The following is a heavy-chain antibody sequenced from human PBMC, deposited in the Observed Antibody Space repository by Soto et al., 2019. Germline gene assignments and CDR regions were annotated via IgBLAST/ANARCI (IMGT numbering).Heavy chain of an antibody. CDR3: ARRMVRGHYYGQYYYYGMDI. V-gene: IGHV4-34*01. Sequence: PSETLSLTCAVYGGSFSGYYWSWIRQPPGKGLEWIGEINHSGSTNYNPSLKSRVTISVDTSKNQFSLKLSSVTAADTAVYYCARRMVRGHYYGQYYYYGMDIWGQGTTVTVSS. CDR1: GGSFSGYY. CDR2: INHSGST. J-gene: IGHJ6*02. D-gene: IGHD3-10*01.